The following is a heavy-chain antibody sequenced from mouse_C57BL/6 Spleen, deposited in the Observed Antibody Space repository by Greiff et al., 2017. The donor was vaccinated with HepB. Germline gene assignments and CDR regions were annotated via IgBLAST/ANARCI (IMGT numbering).Heavy chain of an antibody. CDR2: ISSGSSTI. CDR3: ARPGYGNYPWYFDV. Sequence: EVQRVESGGGLVKPGGSLKLSCAASGFTFSDYGMHWVRQAPEKGLEWVAYISSGSSTIYYADTVKGRFTISRDNAKNTLFLQMTSLRSEDTAMYYCARPGYGNYPWYFDVWGTGTTVTVSS. D-gene: IGHD2-10*02. V-gene: IGHV5-17*01. CDR1: GFTFSDYG. J-gene: IGHJ1*03.